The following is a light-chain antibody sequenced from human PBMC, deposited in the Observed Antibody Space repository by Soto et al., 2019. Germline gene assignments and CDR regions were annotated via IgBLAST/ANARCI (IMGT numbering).Light chain of an antibody. CDR2: GAS. J-gene: IGKJ1*01. CDR1: QTVSGNY. Sequence: ESVLTQSPGTLSLSPGEGATLSCRASQTVSGNYLAWYQQKPGQAPRLLIHGASSRATGITGRFSGSGSGTDFTLTISRLEPEDFAVYFCQQYGGSRAFGQGTKVEIK. CDR3: QQYGGSRA. V-gene: IGKV3-20*01.